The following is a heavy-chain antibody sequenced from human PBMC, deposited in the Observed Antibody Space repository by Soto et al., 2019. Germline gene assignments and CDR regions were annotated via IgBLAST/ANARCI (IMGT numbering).Heavy chain of an antibody. J-gene: IGHJ6*03. V-gene: IGHV4-59*01. D-gene: IGHD4-17*01. CDR2: IYYSGST. CDR3: ARAINPEGPLRSHYYYYYMDV. Sequence: SETLSLTCTVSGGSISSYYWSWIRQPPGKGLEWIGYIYYSGSTNYNPSLKSRVTISVDTSKNQFSLKLSSVTAADTAVYYCARAINPEGPLRSHYYYYYMDVWGKGTTVTVSS. CDR1: GGSISSYY.